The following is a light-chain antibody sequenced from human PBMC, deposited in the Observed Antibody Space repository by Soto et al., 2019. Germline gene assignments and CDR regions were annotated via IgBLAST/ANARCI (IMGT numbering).Light chain of an antibody. CDR1: PSVGTS. J-gene: IGKJ4*01. Sequence: ETVMTQSPATLSVSPGERATLSCRASPSVGTSLAWYQQKPGQAPRVLMYGASSRATGVPGRFSGSGSAAEFTLTISSLQSEDFAVYYCQQYYSWPLTFGGGTKVEI. V-gene: IGKV3-15*01. CDR3: QQYYSWPLT. CDR2: GAS.